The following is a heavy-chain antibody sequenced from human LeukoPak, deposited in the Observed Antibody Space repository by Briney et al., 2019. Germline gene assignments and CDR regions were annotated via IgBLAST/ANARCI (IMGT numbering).Heavy chain of an antibody. CDR1: GFPFINYA. J-gene: IGHJ4*02. D-gene: IGHD6-19*01. CDR3: PRQSYASGWNPFDY. Sequence: GGSLRLSCAASGFPFINYAMSGVRRAPGKGLEGVGTISGGGITTYYAPSPKGRFTISRDNSKNTMFLQMNSLRADDTAVYYCPRQSYASGWNPFDYWGQGILVTVSS. CDR2: ISGGGITT. V-gene: IGHV3-23*01.